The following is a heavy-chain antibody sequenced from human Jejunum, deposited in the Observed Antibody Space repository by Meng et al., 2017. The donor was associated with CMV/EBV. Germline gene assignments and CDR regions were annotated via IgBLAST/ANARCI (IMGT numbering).Heavy chain of an antibody. J-gene: IGHJ5*02. V-gene: IGHV3-21*06. CDR1: GFSPSSYT. Sequence: SGFSPSSYTLTWIRQAPGKGLEWVASISSANTYIYYADSVRGRFTISRDKDKNSLFLQMSSLRVEDTAVYYCARSYDFWSGRPWFDPWGQGTLVTVSS. CDR2: ISSANTYI. D-gene: IGHD3-3*01. CDR3: ARSYDFWSGRPWFDP.